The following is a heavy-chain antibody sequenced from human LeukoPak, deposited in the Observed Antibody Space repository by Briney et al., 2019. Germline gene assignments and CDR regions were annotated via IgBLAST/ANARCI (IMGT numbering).Heavy chain of an antibody. V-gene: IGHV5-51*01. CDR3: ARFTSWNYGWFDP. D-gene: IGHD1-7*01. J-gene: IGHJ5*02. Sequence: GESLKISCKGSGYSFTSYWIGWVRQMPGKGLEWMGIIYPGDSDTRYSPSFQGQVTISADKSISTAYLQRSSLKASDTAMYYCARFTSWNYGWFDPWGQGTLVTVSS. CDR2: IYPGDSDT. CDR1: GYSFTSYW.